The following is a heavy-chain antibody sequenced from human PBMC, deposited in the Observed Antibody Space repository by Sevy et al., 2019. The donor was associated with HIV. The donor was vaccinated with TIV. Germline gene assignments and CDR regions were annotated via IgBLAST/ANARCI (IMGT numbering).Heavy chain of an antibody. J-gene: IGHJ4*02. D-gene: IGHD1-7*01. CDR3: AAGTGTSEFDH. V-gene: IGHV3-15*01. Sequence: GGSLRLSCVASGFTFSDYWMTWVRQAPGKGLEWVGRIKSKTDAATRDFAAPVRGRFSISRDDSANTVYLVMNNLKPEDTGVYYCAAGTGTSEFDHWGQGTLVTVSS. CDR1: GFTFSDYW. CDR2: IKSKTDAATR.